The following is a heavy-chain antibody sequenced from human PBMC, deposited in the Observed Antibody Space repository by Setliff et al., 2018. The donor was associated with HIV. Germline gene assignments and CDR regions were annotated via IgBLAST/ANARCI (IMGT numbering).Heavy chain of an antibody. V-gene: IGHV4-39*01. CDR3: ARHKSQPYYFDY. CDR2: IYYSGST. Sequence: SETLSLTCTVSGGSIRSSSSYWGWIRQPPGKGLEWIGIIYYSGSTYYKPSLKSRVTISVDTSKNQFSLKLNSVTAADTAVYYCARHKSQPYYFDYWGQGTLVTVSS. CDR1: GGSIRSSSSY. J-gene: IGHJ4*02.